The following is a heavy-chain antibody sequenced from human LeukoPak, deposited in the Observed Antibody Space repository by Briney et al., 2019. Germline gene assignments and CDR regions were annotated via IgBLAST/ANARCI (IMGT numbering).Heavy chain of an antibody. V-gene: IGHV1-69*05. CDR1: GYTFTSYD. D-gene: IGHD3-22*01. Sequence: ASVKVSCKASGYTFTSYDINWVRQATGQGLEWMGRIIPIFGTANYAQKFQGRVTITTDESTSTAYMELSSLRSEDTAVYYCARGREYYYDSSGYWLDYWGQGTLVTVSS. CDR2: IIPIFGTA. J-gene: IGHJ4*02. CDR3: ARGREYYYDSSGYWLDY.